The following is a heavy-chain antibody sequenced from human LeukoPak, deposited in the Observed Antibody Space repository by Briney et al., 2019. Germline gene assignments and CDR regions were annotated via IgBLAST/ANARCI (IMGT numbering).Heavy chain of an antibody. D-gene: IGHD3-10*01. V-gene: IGHV3-7*04. CDR2: IKRDSSES. CDR1: EFRFSNHW. CDR3: ARAGTYYYGSGHDL. J-gene: IGHJ4*02. Sequence: GGSLRLSCAASEFRFSNHWMSWVRQAPGKGLEWVAIIKRDSSESYYVDSVKGRFTVSRDNAQNSLYLEMNSLRVEDTAMYYCARAGTYYYGSGHDLWGRETLVTVSS.